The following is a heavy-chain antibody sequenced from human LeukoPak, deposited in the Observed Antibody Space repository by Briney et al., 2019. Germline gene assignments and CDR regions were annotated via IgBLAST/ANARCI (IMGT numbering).Heavy chain of an antibody. CDR2: FSYSGST. CDR3: ACLSVSHNNYFDY. D-gene: IGHD5/OR15-5a*01. V-gene: IGHV4-59*08. CDR1: GASIDTYY. Sequence: SETLSLTCTVSGASIDTYYWTWIRQPPGKELEWIGDFSYSGSTSYSPSLKSRVTISVDTSQNQISLKLTSATAADTAFYFCACLSVSHNNYFDYWGQGILVTVSS. J-gene: IGHJ4*02.